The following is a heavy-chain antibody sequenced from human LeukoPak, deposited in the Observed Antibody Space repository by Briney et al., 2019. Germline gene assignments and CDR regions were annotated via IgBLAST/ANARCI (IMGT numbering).Heavy chain of an antibody. CDR1: GVSISSGGYY. Sequence: PSETLSLTCTVSGVSISSGGYYWSWLRKHPGKGLEWIGYIYYSGSTYYNPSLKSQFTISVDTSKNQFSLKLSSVTAADTAVYYCARSVVYDSSGYYSIFDYWGQGTLVTVSS. D-gene: IGHD3-22*01. J-gene: IGHJ4*02. V-gene: IGHV4-31*01. CDR3: ARSVVYDSSGYYSIFDY. CDR2: IYYSGST.